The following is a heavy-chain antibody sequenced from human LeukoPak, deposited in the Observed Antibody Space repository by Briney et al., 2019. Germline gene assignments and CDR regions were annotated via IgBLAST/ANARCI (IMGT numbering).Heavy chain of an antibody. D-gene: IGHD2-15*01. V-gene: IGHV4-34*01. Sequence: PSETLSLTCAVYGGSFSGYYWSWIRQPPGKGLEWIGESNHSGSTNYNPSLQSRVTVSVDTSKNQFSLRLTSVSAADTAVYYCARDRWSCSGGSCYSGYWFDPWGQGTLVTVSS. CDR2: SNHSGST. CDR3: ARDRWSCSGGSCYSGYWFDP. J-gene: IGHJ5*02. CDR1: GGSFSGYY.